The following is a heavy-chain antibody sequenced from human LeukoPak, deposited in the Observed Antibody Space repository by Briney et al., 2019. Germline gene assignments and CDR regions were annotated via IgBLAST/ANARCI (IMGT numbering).Heavy chain of an antibody. V-gene: IGHV4-39*01. CDR2: IYYSGNT. J-gene: IGHJ4*02. CDR3: ARQTGSGLFILP. CDR1: GVSISSSNSY. Sequence: SETLSLTCTVSGVSISSSNSYWGWIRQPPGKGLEWIGSIYYSGNTCYNASLKSQVSISIDTSKNQFSLKLTSVTAADTAVYYCARQTGSGLFILPGGQGTLVTVSS. D-gene: IGHD3/OR15-3a*01.